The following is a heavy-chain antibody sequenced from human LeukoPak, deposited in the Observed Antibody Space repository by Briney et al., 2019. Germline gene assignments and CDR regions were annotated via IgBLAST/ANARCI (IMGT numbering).Heavy chain of an antibody. CDR2: INPNSGGT. CDR3: ARALYDGGSCYSSCGWFDP. D-gene: IGHD2-15*01. J-gene: IGHJ5*02. Sequence: ASVKVSCKASGYTFTGYYMHWVRQAPGQGLEWMGWINPNSGGTNYAQKFQGRVTMTRDTSISTAYMELSRLRSDDTAVYYCARALYDGGSCYSSCGWFDPWGQGTLVTVSS. CDR1: GYTFTGYY. V-gene: IGHV1-2*02.